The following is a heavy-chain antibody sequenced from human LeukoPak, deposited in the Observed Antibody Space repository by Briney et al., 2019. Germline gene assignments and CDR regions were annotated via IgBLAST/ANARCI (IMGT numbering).Heavy chain of an antibody. Sequence: ASVKVSCTASGYTFNRDGFNWVRQAPGQGLEWMGWISGYDGNTFYAQKFQGRVTMTTDTSTSTAYMELRSLRSDDTAVYYCAVGILTGYYGPFDYWGQGTLVTVSS. V-gene: IGHV1-18*01. CDR3: AVGILTGYYGPFDY. CDR2: ISGYDGNT. CDR1: GYTFNRDG. J-gene: IGHJ4*02. D-gene: IGHD3-9*01.